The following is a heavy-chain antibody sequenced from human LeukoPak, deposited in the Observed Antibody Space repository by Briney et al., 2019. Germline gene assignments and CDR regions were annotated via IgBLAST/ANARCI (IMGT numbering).Heavy chain of an antibody. CDR1: GGSFSGYY. Sequence: SETLSLTCAVYGGSFSGYYWSWIRQPPGKGLEWIGEINHSGSTNYNPSLKSRVTISVDTSKNQFSLKLSSVTAADTAVYYCAREIHVLLWFGELLYFDPWGQGTLVTVSS. CDR3: AREIHVLLWFGELLYFDP. D-gene: IGHD3-10*01. J-gene: IGHJ5*02. CDR2: INHSGST. V-gene: IGHV4-34*01.